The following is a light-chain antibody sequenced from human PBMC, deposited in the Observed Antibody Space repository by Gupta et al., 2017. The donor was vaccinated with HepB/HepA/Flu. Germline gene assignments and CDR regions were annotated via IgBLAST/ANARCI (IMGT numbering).Light chain of an antibody. CDR3: QSYDSSLSGYV. CDR2: GNS. J-gene: IGLJ2*01. Sequence: QSVLTQPPSVSAAPGQRVTISCTGSSSNIGAGYDVHWYQQLPGTAPKLLIYGNSNRPSGVPDRFSGSKSGTSASLAITGLQAEDEADDYCQSYDSSLSGYVFGGGTKLTVL. V-gene: IGLV1-40*01. CDR1: SSNIGAGYD.